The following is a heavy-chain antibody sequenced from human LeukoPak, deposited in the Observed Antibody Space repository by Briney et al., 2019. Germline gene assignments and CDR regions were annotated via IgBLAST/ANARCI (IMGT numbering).Heavy chain of an antibody. CDR3: ARERYYGMDV. CDR1: GFTFTSYW. J-gene: IGHJ6*02. CDR2: VNSDGSST. V-gene: IGHV3-74*01. Sequence: GGTLRLSCAASGFTFTSYWMHWVRQAPGKGLVWVSRVNSDGSSTTYADSVKGRFTISRDNAKNTLYLQMNSLRAEDTAVYYYARERYYGMDVWGQGTTVTVSS.